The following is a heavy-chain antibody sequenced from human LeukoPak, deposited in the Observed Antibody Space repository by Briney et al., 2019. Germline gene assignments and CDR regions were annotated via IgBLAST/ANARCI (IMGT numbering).Heavy chain of an antibody. V-gene: IGHV1-69*04. CDR3: ARDRGYSNWFDP. J-gene: IGHJ5*02. CDR1: GGTFSSYA. CDR2: IIPILGIA. D-gene: IGHD4-11*01. Sequence: SVKVSCKASGGTFSSYAISWVRQAPGQGLEWMGRIIPILGIANYAQKFQGRVTITADKSTSTAYMELSSLRSEDTAVYYCARDRGYSNWFDPWGQGILVTVSS.